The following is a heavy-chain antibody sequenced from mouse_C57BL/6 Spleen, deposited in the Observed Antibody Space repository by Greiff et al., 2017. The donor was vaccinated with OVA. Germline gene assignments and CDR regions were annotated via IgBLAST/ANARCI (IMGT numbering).Heavy chain of an antibody. D-gene: IGHD1-1*01. Sequence: VQLQESGAELVRPGASVTLSCKASGYTFTDYEMHWVKQTPVHGLEWIGAIDPETGGTAYNQKFKGKAILTADKSSSTAYMELRSLTSEDSAVYYCTRRYYGSSPPFYAMDYWGQGTSVTVSS. J-gene: IGHJ4*01. CDR1: GYTFTDYE. V-gene: IGHV1-15*01. CDR3: TRRYYGSSPPFYAMDY. CDR2: IDPETGGT.